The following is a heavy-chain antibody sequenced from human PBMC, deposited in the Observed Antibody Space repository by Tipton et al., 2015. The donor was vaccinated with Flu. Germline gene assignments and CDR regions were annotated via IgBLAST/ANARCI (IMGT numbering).Heavy chain of an antibody. Sequence: TLSLTCTVSGGSLSSYYWSWIRQPAGKGLEWIGRMYTSGSTNYNPSLKSRLTMSVDASKQQFSLKLSSMTAADTAGYYCARGSGSGTFMIFDLWGQGTLVTVSS. CDR1: GGSLSSYY. V-gene: IGHV4-4*07. CDR3: ARGSGSGTFMIFDL. D-gene: IGHD3-10*01. CDR2: MYTSGST. J-gene: IGHJ4*02.